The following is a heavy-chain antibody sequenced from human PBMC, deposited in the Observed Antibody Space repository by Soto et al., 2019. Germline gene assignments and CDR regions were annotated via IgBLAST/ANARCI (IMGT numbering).Heavy chain of an antibody. J-gene: IGHJ6*02. V-gene: IGHV5-10-1*01. Sequence: GESLKISCKGSGYSFTSYWISWVRQMPGKGLEWMGRIDPSDSYTNYSPSFQGHVTISADKSISTAYLQWSSLKASDTAMYYCARSPRGFPYYYGMDVWGQGTTVTVSS. CDR3: ARSPRGFPYYYGMDV. CDR1: GYSFTSYW. CDR2: IDPSDSYT. D-gene: IGHD3-10*01.